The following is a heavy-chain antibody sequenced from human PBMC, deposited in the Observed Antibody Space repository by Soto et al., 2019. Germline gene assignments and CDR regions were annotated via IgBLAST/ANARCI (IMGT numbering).Heavy chain of an antibody. D-gene: IGHD2-15*01. CDR3: AKRDIVVVVAASGMDV. CDR2: ISGSGGST. V-gene: IGHV3-23*01. Sequence: PGGSLRLSCAASGFTFSSYAMSWVRQAPGKGLEWVSAISGSGGSTYYADSVKGRFTISRDNSKNTLYLQMNSLRAEDTAVYYCAKRDIVVVVAASGMDVWGQGTTVTVSS. J-gene: IGHJ6*02. CDR1: GFTFSSYA.